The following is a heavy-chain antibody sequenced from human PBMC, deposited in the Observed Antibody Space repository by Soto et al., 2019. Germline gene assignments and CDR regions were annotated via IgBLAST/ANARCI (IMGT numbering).Heavy chain of an antibody. Sequence: GASVKVSCKASGGTFSSYGISWVRQAPGQGLEWMGRIIPFLGTTNYAQNFQDRLTVTADTSTNTAFMELSSLRSDDTAVYYCAREAYTSSSIHSFLDSWGQGTLVTVSS. CDR2: IIPFLGTT. CDR3: AREAYTSSSIHSFLDS. J-gene: IGHJ4*02. D-gene: IGHD6-6*01. V-gene: IGHV1-69*10. CDR1: GGTFSSYG.